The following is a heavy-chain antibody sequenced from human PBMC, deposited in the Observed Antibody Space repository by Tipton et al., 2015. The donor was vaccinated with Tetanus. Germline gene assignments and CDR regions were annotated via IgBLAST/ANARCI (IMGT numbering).Heavy chain of an antibody. V-gene: IGHV4-4*07. CDR1: GGSISSYY. D-gene: IGHD3-10*01. CDR3: ASHYGSGSDDAFDI. J-gene: IGHJ3*02. CDR2: IYSSGST. Sequence: GLVKPSETLSLTCTVSGGSISSYYWSWIRQPAGKGLEWIGRIYSSGSTHYNPSLKSRVTMSLDTSKNQFSLKLNSVTAADTAVYYCASHYGSGSDDAFDIWGQGTMVTVSS.